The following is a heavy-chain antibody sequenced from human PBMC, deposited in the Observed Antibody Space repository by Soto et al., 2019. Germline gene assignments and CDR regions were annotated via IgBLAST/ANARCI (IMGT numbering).Heavy chain of an antibody. D-gene: IGHD3-10*01. V-gene: IGHV1-3*01. CDR1: GYTFTGYY. J-gene: IGHJ4*02. CDR3: VRSVVVRGVFTFDC. Sequence: ASVKVSCKASGYTFTGYYMHWVRQAPGQGLEWMGWINAGNGNTKYSQKFQGRVTITRDTSASTAYMEVSSLRSEDTAIYYCVRSVVVRGVFTFDCWGQGTLVTVS. CDR2: INAGNGNT.